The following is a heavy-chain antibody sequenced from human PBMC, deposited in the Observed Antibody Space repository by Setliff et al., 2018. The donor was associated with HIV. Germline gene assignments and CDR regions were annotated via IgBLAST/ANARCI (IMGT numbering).Heavy chain of an antibody. CDR1: GGSFSGYY. CDR3: ARAISPQYYGSSGYYLA. CDR2: INHSGNT. J-gene: IGHJ5*02. D-gene: IGHD3-22*01. Sequence: PSETLSLTCGVYGGSFSGYYWSWIRQPPGKGLEWIGEINHSGNTNYNPSLKSRVTISLDTSMIRFSLKLISVTAADTAVYYCARAISPQYYGSSGYYLAWGQGTLVTVSS. V-gene: IGHV4-34*01.